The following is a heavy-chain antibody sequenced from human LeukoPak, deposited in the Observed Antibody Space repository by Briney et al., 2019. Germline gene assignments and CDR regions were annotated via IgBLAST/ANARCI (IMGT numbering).Heavy chain of an antibody. Sequence: GSLRPSRCGNWLPLQSYYLRLVRPAPGEGAEWGSGIYSDGSTYYADSVKGRLTISRDNSQNTLYLQMNSLRAEDTAVYYCARGARLVGGLYYFDSWGQGTLVTVSS. CDR3: ARGARLVGGLYYFDS. CDR1: LPLQSYY. V-gene: IGHV3-53*01. CDR2: IYSDGST. J-gene: IGHJ4*02. D-gene: IGHD3-9*01.